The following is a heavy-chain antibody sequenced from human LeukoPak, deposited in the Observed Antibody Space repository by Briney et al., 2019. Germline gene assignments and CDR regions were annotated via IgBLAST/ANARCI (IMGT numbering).Heavy chain of an antibody. V-gene: IGHV1-46*01. J-gene: IGHJ5*02. Sequence: ASVKVSCKASGYTFTNYYMHWVRQAPGQGLEWMGIINPSGGTTSYAQKFQGRVTMTRDTSTRKVYMELSSLRSEDTAVYYCASAEPYYYDSSGYMQSRDPTQNWFDPWGQGTLVTVSS. CDR3: ASAEPYYYDSSGYMQSRDPTQNWFDP. CDR1: GYTFTNYY. D-gene: IGHD3-22*01. CDR2: INPSGGTT.